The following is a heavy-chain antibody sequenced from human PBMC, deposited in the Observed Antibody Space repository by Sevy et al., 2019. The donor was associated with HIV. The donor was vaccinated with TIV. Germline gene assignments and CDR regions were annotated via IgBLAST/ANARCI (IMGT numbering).Heavy chain of an antibody. J-gene: IGHJ4*02. V-gene: IGHV1-8*01. D-gene: IGHD6-19*01. CDR1: GYTFSSYD. CDR3: ARHNYQWQLDY. CDR2: VSSRNGKT. Sequence: ASVKVSCKASGYTFSSYDIIWVRRATGQGLECMGWVSSRNGKTFYAQKFQGRVTMTRYTSTSTAYMELSALGSGDTAVYFCARHNYQWQLDYWGQGTLVTVSS.